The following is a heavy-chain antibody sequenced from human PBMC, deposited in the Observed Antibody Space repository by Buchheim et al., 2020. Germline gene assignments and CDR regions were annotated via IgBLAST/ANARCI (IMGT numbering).Heavy chain of an antibody. CDR2: IHSTGST. V-gene: IGHV4-59*01. CDR1: GGSISGYY. J-gene: IGHJ4*02. D-gene: IGHD6-6*01. CDR3: SRGAAARPGY. Sequence: QVHLQESGPGLVKPSETLSLTCTVSGGSISGYYLTWLRQLPGRGLEWIGYIHSTGSTPYNPPLMRRSTISLDTSKNQFALTLTSKTPAATAVYYCSRGAAARPGYWGQG.